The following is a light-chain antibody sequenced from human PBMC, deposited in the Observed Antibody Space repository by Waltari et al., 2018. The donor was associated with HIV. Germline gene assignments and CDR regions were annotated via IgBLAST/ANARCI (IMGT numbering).Light chain of an antibody. CDR1: DLTDQY. CDR2: QDT. Sequence: SYDLTQPLSVSVSPGETASITCSGDDLTDQYAYWYQQKPGQSPLLVIYQDTQRPSGIPVRCSGSSSGNTAALTISGTQPMDEADYFCQGWDRGTAVFGGGTKVTVL. J-gene: IGLJ2*01. CDR3: QGWDRGTAV. V-gene: IGLV3-1*01.